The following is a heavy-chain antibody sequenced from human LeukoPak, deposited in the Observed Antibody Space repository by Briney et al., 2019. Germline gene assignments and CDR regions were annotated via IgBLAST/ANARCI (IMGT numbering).Heavy chain of an antibody. CDR3: ARETLTYFYDSGSRH. Sequence: GGSLRLSCAASGFTFSIYAMYWVRQAPGKGLEWVAVIWYDGSNKYYADSVKGRFTISRDNSKNTLYLQMNSLRAEDTAVYYCARETLTYFYDSGSRHWGQGTLVTVSS. CDR2: IWYDGSNK. CDR1: GFTFSIYA. J-gene: IGHJ4*02. D-gene: IGHD3-10*01. V-gene: IGHV3-33*08.